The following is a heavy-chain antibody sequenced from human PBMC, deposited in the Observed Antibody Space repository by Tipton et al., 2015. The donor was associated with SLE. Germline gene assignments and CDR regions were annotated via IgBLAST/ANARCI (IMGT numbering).Heavy chain of an antibody. D-gene: IGHD2-8*01. V-gene: IGHV4-34*01. CDR3: AGAHSVLFYYLTY. Sequence: TLSLTCAVYGGSFSGYYWSWIRQPPGKGLEWIGEINHSGSTNYNPSLKSRVTISVDTSKNQFSLKLSSVTAADTAIYYCAGAHSVLFYYLTYWGQGTLVTVSS. J-gene: IGHJ4*02. CDR1: GGSFSGYY. CDR2: INHSGST.